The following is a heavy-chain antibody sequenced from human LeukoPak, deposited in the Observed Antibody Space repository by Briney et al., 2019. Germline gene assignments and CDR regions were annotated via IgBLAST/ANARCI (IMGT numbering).Heavy chain of an antibody. V-gene: IGHV4-61*02. D-gene: IGHD2-15*01. Sequence: SETLSLTSTVSGGSVSSGVYYWSWIRQPPGKKLEWIGRVYTSGSTTYNPSPKRRDTISLETPRNQFSLKLSSVTAADTAVYDCARGVESCSGATCHSIGFDPWGQGTLVTVSS. CDR3: ARGVESCSGATCHSIGFDP. J-gene: IGHJ5*02. CDR2: VYTSGST. CDR1: GGSVSSGVYY.